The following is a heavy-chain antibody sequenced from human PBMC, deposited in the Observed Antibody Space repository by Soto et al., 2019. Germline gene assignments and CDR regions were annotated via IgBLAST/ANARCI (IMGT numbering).Heavy chain of an antibody. D-gene: IGHD6-13*01. CDR2: IWYDGSNK. CDR1: GFTFSSYG. J-gene: IGHJ5*02. CDR3: ARDSSSWYHWFDP. V-gene: IGHV3-33*01. Sequence: PGGSLRLSCAASGFTFSSYGMHWVRQAPGKGLEWVAVIWYDGSNKYYADSVKGRFTISRDNSKNTLYLQMNSLRAEDTAVYYCARDSSSWYHWFDPWGQGTLVTVS.